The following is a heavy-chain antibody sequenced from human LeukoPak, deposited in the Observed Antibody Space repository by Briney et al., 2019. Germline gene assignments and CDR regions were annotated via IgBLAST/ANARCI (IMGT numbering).Heavy chain of an antibody. V-gene: IGHV3-74*01. CDR3: ARKGRDGYNIPPYYYYYMDV. J-gene: IGHJ6*03. D-gene: IGHD5-24*01. CDR2: INSDGSST. Sequence: GGSLRLSCAASGFTFSSYWMHWVRQAPGKGLVGVSLINSDGSSTSYADSVKGRFTISRDNAKNSLYLQMNSLRAEDTALYYCARKGRDGYNIPPYYYYYMDVWGKGTTVTVSS. CDR1: GFTFSSYW.